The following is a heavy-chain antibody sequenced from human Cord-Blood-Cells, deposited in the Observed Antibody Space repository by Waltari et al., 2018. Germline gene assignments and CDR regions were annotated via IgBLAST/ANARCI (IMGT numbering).Heavy chain of an antibody. CDR2: RKQDGSEK. CDR3: AQWAVAGSFDY. V-gene: IGHV3-7*01. Sequence: EVQLVESGGGLVQPGGSLRLSCAAPGFTFSSYWMSWVRQAPGKGLGWVANRKQDGSEKYYVDSVKGRLTSSRDNAKNSLYLQMNSLRAEDTAVYYCAQWAVAGSFDYWGQGTLVTVSS. CDR1: GFTFSSYW. D-gene: IGHD6-19*01. J-gene: IGHJ4*02.